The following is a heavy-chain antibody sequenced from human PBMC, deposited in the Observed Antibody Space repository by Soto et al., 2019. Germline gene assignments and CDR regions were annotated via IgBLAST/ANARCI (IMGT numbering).Heavy chain of an antibody. V-gene: IGHV1-69*06. Sequence: QVQLVQSGAEMRKPGSSLRVSCKASGGTFSDFAFSWVRQAPGQGLEWMGGIVPRFGSPNYAQKFGGRVTITADTSTSTVYTELSSLRFDDTAVYFCARDRIQLRLGKYSFNAMDVWGQGTTITVSS. J-gene: IGHJ6*02. CDR2: IVPRFGSP. D-gene: IGHD3-16*01. CDR3: ARDRIQLRLGKYSFNAMDV. CDR1: GGTFSDFA.